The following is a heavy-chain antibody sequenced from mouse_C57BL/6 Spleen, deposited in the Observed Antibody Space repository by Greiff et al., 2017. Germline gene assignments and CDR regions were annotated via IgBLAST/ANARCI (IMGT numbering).Heavy chain of an antibody. V-gene: IGHV1-59*01. J-gene: IGHJ2*01. CDR3: ARRIYYGNYALFDY. CDR2: IDPSDSYT. D-gene: IGHD2-1*01. CDR1: GYTFTSYW. Sequence: QVQLQQSGAELVRPGTSVKLSCKASGYTFTSYWMHWVKQRPGQGLEWIGVIDPSDSYTNYNQKFKGKATLTVDTSSSTAYMQLSSLTSEDSAVYYCARRIYYGNYALFDYWGQGTTLTVSS.